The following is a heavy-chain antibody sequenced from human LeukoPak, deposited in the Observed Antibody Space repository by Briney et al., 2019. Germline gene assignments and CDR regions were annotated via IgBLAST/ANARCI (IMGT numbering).Heavy chain of an antibody. D-gene: IGHD6-13*01. V-gene: IGHV3-53*01. J-gene: IGHJ3*02. CDR2: IYTGGIT. CDR1: GFTVSNNY. CDR3: ARDPTYTSTSDAFDI. Sequence: PGGSLGLSCAASGFTVSNNYMNWVRQAPGKGLEWVSVIYTGGITYSADSVKGRFTISTDNSKNTLYLQMNSLRAEDTAVYFCARDPTYTSTSDAFDIWGQGTRVTVSS.